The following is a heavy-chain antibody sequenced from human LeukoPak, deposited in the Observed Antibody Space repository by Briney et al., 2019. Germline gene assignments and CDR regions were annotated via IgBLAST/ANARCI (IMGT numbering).Heavy chain of an antibody. Sequence: SETLSLTCTVSDGSISSYYWSWIRQPPGKGLEWIGYIYSSGSTNYNPSLKSRVTISIDTYENQFSLRLNSVTAADTAVYYCASMTTLTTALGFWGQGTLVTVSS. CDR1: DGSISSYY. V-gene: IGHV4-59*01. J-gene: IGHJ4*02. CDR2: IYSSGST. D-gene: IGHD4-17*01. CDR3: ASMTTLTTALGF.